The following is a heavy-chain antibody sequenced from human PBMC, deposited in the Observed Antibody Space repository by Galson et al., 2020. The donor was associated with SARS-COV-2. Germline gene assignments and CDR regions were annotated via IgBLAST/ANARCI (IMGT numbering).Heavy chain of an antibody. Sequence: SETLSLTCAVYGGSFSGYSWTWIRQAPGKGLEWIGEIKSGGDTKYTPSLRGRVTLSVATSRNQFSLKLTSVSAADTALYFCARGRQGVVPSPVLGLGPFYSYYYMDVWGKGTTVIVSS. CDR3: ARGRQGVVPSPVLGLGPFYSYYYMDV. CDR1: GGSFSGYS. D-gene: IGHD3-16*01. V-gene: IGHV4-34*01. CDR2: IKSGGDT. J-gene: IGHJ6*03.